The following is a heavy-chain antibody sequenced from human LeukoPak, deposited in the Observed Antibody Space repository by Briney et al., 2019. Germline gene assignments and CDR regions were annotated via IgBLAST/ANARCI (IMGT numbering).Heavy chain of an antibody. V-gene: IGHV4-59*11. CDR2: IYYSGST. CDR3: ARDRNFDL. CDR1: GGSISSHY. Sequence: SETLSLTCTVSGGSISSHYWSWIQQPPGKGLEWIGYIYYSGSTNYNPSLKSRVTISVDTSKNQFSLKLSSVTAADTSVYYCARDRNFDLWGRGTLVTVSS. J-gene: IGHJ2*01.